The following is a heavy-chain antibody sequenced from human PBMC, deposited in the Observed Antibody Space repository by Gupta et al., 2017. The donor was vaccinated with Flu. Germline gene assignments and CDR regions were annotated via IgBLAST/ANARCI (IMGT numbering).Heavy chain of an antibody. CDR1: GFTFSSFA. CDR3: VKHTATVGGYFDF. D-gene: IGHD5-18*01. Sequence: ASGFTFSSFAMSWVRQAPGKGLEWVSGIPDSGSTTYQADSVKGRFTISRDNSWNTLYLQMNSLSAEDTAVYYCVKHTATVGGYFDFWGQGTLVTVSS. V-gene: IGHV3-23*01. J-gene: IGHJ4*02. CDR2: IPDSGSTT.